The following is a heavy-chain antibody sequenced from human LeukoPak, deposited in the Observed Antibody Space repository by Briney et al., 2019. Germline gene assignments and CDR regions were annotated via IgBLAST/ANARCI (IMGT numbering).Heavy chain of an antibody. Sequence: SETLSLTCAVYGGSFSGYYWSWIRQPPGKGLEWIGEINHSGSTNYNPSLKSRVTISVDTSKNQFSLKLSSVTAAGTAVYYCARGRWRRGMDVWGQGTTVTVSS. J-gene: IGHJ6*02. CDR2: INHSGST. CDR3: ARGRWRRGMDV. CDR1: GGSFSGYY. D-gene: IGHD6-13*01. V-gene: IGHV4-34*01.